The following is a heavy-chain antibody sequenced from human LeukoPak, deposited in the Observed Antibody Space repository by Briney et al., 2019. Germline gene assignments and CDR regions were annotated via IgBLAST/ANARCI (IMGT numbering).Heavy chain of an antibody. Sequence: PGGSLRLSCAASGFTFSSYSMNWVRQAPGKGLEWVSSISSSSSYIYYADSVKGRFTISRDNAKNSLYLQMNSLRAEDTAVYYCARGHRYLYYDSRYDAFDIWGQGTMVTVSS. CDR1: GFTFSSYS. CDR3: ARGHRYLYYDSRYDAFDI. J-gene: IGHJ3*02. CDR2: ISSSSSYI. V-gene: IGHV3-21*01. D-gene: IGHD3-22*01.